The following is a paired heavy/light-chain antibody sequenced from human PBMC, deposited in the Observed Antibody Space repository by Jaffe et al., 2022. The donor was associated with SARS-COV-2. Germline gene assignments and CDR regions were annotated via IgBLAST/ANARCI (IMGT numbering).Heavy chain of an antibody. J-gene: IGHJ5*02. CDR2: IKEDGSQQ. CDR3: ARTGTTHH. D-gene: IGHD1-1*01. V-gene: IGHV3-7*03. CDR1: GFTFEKYW. Sequence: EVQMVESGGGLAQPGGSLKVSCAASGFTFEKYWMSWFRQAPGKGPEWVANIKEDGSQQYYADSVRGRFTISRDNAKNSVSLQMNSLRGDDTAVYYCARTGTTHHWGQGTLVTVSS.
Light chain of an antibody. J-gene: IGKJ2*01. V-gene: IGKV1-5*03. CDR3: QQYNSYSIYS. Sequence: DIQMTQSPSTLSASVGDRVTITCRASQTINSWLAWYQQTPGGAPKVLIYKSSTLESGVPSRFSGSGSGTEFTLTISCLQPEDFATYYCQQYNSYSIYSFGQGTRVEIK. CDR2: KSS. CDR1: QTINSW.